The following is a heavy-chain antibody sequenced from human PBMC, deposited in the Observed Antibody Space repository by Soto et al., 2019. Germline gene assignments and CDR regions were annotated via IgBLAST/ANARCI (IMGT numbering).Heavy chain of an antibody. CDR2: ILYDGSDK. CDR1: GFTFSYSG. V-gene: IGHV3-33*01. Sequence: QVHLVESGGGVVQPGRSLRLSCAASGFTFSYSGMHWVRQAPGKGLDWVALILYDGSDKYYADSVKGRFTISRDNSKNPLYLQMSSLRVEDTAVYYCARDRGSYFDYWGQGTLVTVSS. J-gene: IGHJ4*02. CDR3: ARDRGSYFDY. D-gene: IGHD1-26*01.